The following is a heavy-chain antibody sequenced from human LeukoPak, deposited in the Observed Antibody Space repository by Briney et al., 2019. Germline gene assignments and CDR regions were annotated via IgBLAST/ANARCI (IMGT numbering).Heavy chain of an antibody. CDR2: INSDSGFT. J-gene: IGHJ5*02. V-gene: IGHV1-2*02. CDR1: GYTFTGYY. CDR3: ARNFDMRGFDP. Sequence: ASVKVSCKASGYTFTGYYMNWVRQAPGQGLEWMGWINSDSGFTKYAQKFQGRVTMTRDTSITTVYVDLTRLTSDDTAVYYCARNFDMRGFDPWGQGTLVTVSS. D-gene: IGHD3-9*01.